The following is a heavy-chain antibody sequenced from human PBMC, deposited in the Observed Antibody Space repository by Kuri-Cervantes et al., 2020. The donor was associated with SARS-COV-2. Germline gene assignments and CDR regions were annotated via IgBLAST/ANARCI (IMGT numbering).Heavy chain of an antibody. CDR3: ARGISYSGYDLDY. CDR2: ISSSSSYI. Sequence: GESLKISCAASGFTFGSYSMNWVRQAPGKGLEWVSSISSSSSYIYYADSVKGRFTISRGNAKNSLYLQMNSLRAEDTAVYYCARGISYSGYDLDYWGQGTLVTVSS. CDR1: GFTFGSYS. D-gene: IGHD5-12*01. V-gene: IGHV3-21*01. J-gene: IGHJ4*02.